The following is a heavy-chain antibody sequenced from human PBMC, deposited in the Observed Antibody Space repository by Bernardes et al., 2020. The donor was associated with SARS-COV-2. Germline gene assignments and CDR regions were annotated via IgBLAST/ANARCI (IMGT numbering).Heavy chain of an antibody. CDR1: GGSISSYY. CDR2: IYYSGST. V-gene: IGHV4-59*01. CDR3: ARGSHYDFWSGYFSYYYYMDV. D-gene: IGHD3-3*01. Sequence: SETLSLTCTVSGGSISSYYWSWIRQPPGKGLEWIGYIYYSGSTNYNPSLKSRVTISVDTSKNQFSLKLSSVTAADTAVYYCARGSHYDFWSGYFSYYYYMDVWGKGTTVTVSS. J-gene: IGHJ6*03.